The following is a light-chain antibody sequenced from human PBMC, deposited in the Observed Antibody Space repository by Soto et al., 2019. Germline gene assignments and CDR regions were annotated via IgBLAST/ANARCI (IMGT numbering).Light chain of an antibody. Sequence: QPVLTQPPSVSGAPGQRVTFSCTGSSSNIGAGYDVHWYQQFPGTAPKLLIYGNSNRPSGIPDRFSGSKSGTSASLAITGLQAEDEADYYCQSYDSSLSGYVFGTGTKLTVL. CDR3: QSYDSSLSGYV. CDR2: GNS. J-gene: IGLJ1*01. CDR1: SSNIGAGYD. V-gene: IGLV1-40*01.